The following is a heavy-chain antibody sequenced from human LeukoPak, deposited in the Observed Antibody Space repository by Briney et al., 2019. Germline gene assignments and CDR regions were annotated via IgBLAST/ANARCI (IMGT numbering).Heavy chain of an antibody. CDR1: GYTFTSYA. Sequence: SVKVSCKASGYTFTSYAISWVRQAPGQGLEWMGRIIPILGIANYAQKFQGRVTITADKSTSTAYMELSSLRSEDTAVYYCARVGCSGGSCEYYLDYWGQGTLVTVSS. D-gene: IGHD2-15*01. V-gene: IGHV1-69*04. CDR2: IIPILGIA. J-gene: IGHJ4*02. CDR3: ARVGCSGGSCEYYLDY.